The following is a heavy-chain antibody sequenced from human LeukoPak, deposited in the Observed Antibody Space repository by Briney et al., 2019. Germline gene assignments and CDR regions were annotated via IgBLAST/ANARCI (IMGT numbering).Heavy chain of an antibody. J-gene: IGHJ4*02. V-gene: IGHV1-2*02. CDR1: GYTFTGYY. CDR3: AREGRVAGHYVVDY. Sequence: ASVKVSCKASGYTFTGYYMHWVRQAPGQGLEWMGWINPNSGGTNYAQNFQGRVTMTRDTSISTAYMELSRLRSDNTAIYYCAREGRVAGHYVVDYWGQGTLVTVSS. CDR2: INPNSGGT. D-gene: IGHD6-19*01.